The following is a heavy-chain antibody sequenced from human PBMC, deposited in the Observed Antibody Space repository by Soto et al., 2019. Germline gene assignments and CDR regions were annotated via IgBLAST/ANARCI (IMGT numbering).Heavy chain of an antibody. D-gene: IGHD5-18*01. J-gene: IGHJ5*02. CDR2: ISNTGGST. CDR1: GFPFSGYA. Sequence: QAGGSLRLSCAASGFPFSGYAMSWVRQAPGKGLEWVSGISNTGGSTFYADSVKGRFTVSRDNSENKLYLQLNSLKAEDTAVYFCAKDQAAGWIRHGYDHWGQGSRVTVSS. CDR3: AKDQAAGWIRHGYDH. V-gene: IGHV3-23*01.